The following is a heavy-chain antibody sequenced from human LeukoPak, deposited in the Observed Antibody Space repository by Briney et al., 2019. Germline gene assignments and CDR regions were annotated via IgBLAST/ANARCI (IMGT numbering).Heavy chain of an antibody. CDR2: IYYSGST. D-gene: IGHD5-24*01. V-gene: IGHV4-59*08. Sequence: SETLSLTCTVPGGSISSYYWSWIRQPPGKGLEWIGYIYYSGSTNYNPSLKSRVTISVDTSKNQFSLKLSSVTAADTAVYYCARHVRDGYNRHFDYWGQGTLVTVSS. CDR1: GGSISSYY. CDR3: ARHVRDGYNRHFDY. J-gene: IGHJ4*02.